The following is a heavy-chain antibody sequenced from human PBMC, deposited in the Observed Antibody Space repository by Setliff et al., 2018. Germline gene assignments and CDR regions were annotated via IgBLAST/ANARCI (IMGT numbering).Heavy chain of an antibody. CDR2: IYYSGST. V-gene: IGHV4-39*07. CDR1: GGSFSDYY. J-gene: IGHJ6*03. Sequence: SETLSLTCGASGGSFSDYYWSWIRQTPGKGLEWIGSIYYSGSTYYNPSLKSRVTISVDTSKNQFSLKLSSVTAADSAVYFCARYPRRGNGWYPYYVDVWGKGTTVTVSS. D-gene: IGHD6-19*01. CDR3: ARYPRRGNGWYPYYVDV.